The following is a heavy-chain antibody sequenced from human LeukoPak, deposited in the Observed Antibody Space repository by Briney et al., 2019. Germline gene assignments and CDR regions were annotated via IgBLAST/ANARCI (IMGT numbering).Heavy chain of an antibody. D-gene: IGHD3-22*01. CDR1: GYTFTSYD. J-gene: IGHJ4*02. V-gene: IGHV1-8*03. CDR2: MNPNSGNT. CDR3: AREGFSRKWLLLEKMYYFDY. Sequence: GASVKVSCKASGYTFTSYDINWVRQATGQGLEWMGWMNPNSGNTGYAQKFQGRVTITRNTSISTAYMELSSLRSEDTAVYYCAREGFSRKWLLLEKMYYFDYWGQGTLVTVSS.